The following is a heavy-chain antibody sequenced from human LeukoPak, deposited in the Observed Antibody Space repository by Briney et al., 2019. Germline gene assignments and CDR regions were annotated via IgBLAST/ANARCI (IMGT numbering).Heavy chain of an antibody. J-gene: IGHJ4*02. CDR1: GGSFSGYY. CDR2: INHSGST. CDR3: ASRKHYYDILTGYDY. D-gene: IGHD3-9*01. V-gene: IGHV4-34*01. Sequence: SETLSLTCAVYGGSFSGYYWSWIRQPPGKGLEWIGEINHSGSTNYNPSLKSRVTISVDTSKNQFSLKLSSVTAAGTAVYYCASRKHYYDILTGYDYWGQGTLVTVSS.